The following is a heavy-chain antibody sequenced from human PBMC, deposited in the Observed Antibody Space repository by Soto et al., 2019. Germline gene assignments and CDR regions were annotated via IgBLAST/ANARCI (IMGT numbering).Heavy chain of an antibody. CDR1: GGSISSYY. Sequence: QVQLQESGPGLVKPSETLSLTCTVSGGSISSYYWSWIRQPPGKGLEWIGYIYYSGSTNYNPSLKSGVPIPXDTSKNQFSLKLSSATAADTAVYYCARRYGGNLDYWGQGTLVTVSS. CDR3: ARRYGGNLDY. J-gene: IGHJ4*02. CDR2: IYYSGST. V-gene: IGHV4-59*08. D-gene: IGHD1-1*01.